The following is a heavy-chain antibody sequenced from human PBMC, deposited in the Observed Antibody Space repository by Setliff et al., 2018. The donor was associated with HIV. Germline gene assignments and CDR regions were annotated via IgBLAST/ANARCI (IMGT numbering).Heavy chain of an antibody. CDR2: INYSGTT. Sequence: PSETLSLTCAVYGGSFSGYYWSWIRQPPGKGLEWIGEINYSGTTNYNPSLEGRVTISVDTSKNQFSLKLSSVTAADTVVFYCARLTTTYYYDSSAYYHPVWGQGTLVTVSS. V-gene: IGHV4-34*01. J-gene: IGHJ4*02. CDR1: GGSFSGYY. D-gene: IGHD3-22*01. CDR3: ARLTTTYYYDSSAYYHPV.